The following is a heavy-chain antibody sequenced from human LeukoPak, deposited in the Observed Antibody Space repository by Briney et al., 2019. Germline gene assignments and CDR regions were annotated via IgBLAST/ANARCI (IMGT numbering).Heavy chain of an antibody. CDR3: AREAAPRLLWFGEAAREAGYYFDF. V-gene: IGHV3-30*02. D-gene: IGHD3-10*01. CDR1: GFTFSSYG. CDR2: IRYDGSNK. Sequence: GGSLRLSCAASGFTFSSYGMHWVRQAPGKGLEWVAFIRYDGSNKYYADSVKGRFTISRDNSENTLCLQMNSLRAEDTAVYYCAREAAPRLLWFGEAAREAGYYFDFWGQGTLVTVSS. J-gene: IGHJ4*02.